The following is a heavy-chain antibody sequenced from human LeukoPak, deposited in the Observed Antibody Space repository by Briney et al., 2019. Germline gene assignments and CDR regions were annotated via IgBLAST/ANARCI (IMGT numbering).Heavy chain of an antibody. CDR1: GGSISGYY. CDR3: ARAALPGITGWFAP. CDR2: IYYSGST. Sequence: SETLSLTCTVSGGSISGYYWTWIRLPPGRGLEWIGYIYYSGSTTHNPSLKSRVTISVDTSNNQFSLKLRSVTAADTAVYYCARAALPGITGWFAPWGQGTLVTVSS. D-gene: IGHD1-14*01. J-gene: IGHJ5*02. V-gene: IGHV4-59*01.